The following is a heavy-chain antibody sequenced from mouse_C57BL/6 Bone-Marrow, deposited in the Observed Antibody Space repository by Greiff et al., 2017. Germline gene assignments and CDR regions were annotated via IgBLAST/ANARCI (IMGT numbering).Heavy chain of an antibody. J-gene: IGHJ1*03. Sequence: VQLQQSGAELAKPGASVKLSCKASGYTFTSYWMHWVKQRPGQGLEWIGYINPSSGYTKYNQKFKDKATLTADKSSSTAYMQLSSLKYEDSAVYYCAIEPLWYFDVWGTGTTVTVSS. CDR1: GYTFTSYW. CDR3: AIEPLWYFDV. V-gene: IGHV1-7*01. CDR2: INPSSGYT.